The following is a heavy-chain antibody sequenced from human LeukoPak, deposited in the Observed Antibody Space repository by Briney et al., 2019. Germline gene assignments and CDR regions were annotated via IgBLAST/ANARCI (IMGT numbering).Heavy chain of an antibody. V-gene: IGHV3-48*01. CDR1: GFTFSHYS. CDR3: AGGFYGSGKYYFDY. J-gene: IGHJ4*02. CDR2: ISSSSSTI. Sequence: PGGSLRLSCAASGFTFSHYSINWVRQAPGKGLEWVSYISSSSSTIYYADSVKGRFTISRDNAKNSLYLQMNSLRAEDTAVYYCAGGFYGSGKYYFDYWGQGTLVSV. D-gene: IGHD3-10*01.